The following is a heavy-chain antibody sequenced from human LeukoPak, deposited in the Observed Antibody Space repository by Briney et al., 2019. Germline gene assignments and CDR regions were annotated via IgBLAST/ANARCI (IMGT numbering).Heavy chain of an antibody. D-gene: IGHD6-19*01. J-gene: IGHJ4*02. CDR3: ARAFIRRSVAGPFDY. CDR1: GFTVSSNY. CDR2: IYSGGST. V-gene: IGHV3-66*01. Sequence: PGGSLRLSCAASGFTVSSNYMSWVRQAPGKGLEWVSVIYSGGSTYYADSVKGRFTISRDNPKNTLYLQMNSLRAEDTAVYYCARAFIRRSVAGPFDYWGQGTLVTVSS.